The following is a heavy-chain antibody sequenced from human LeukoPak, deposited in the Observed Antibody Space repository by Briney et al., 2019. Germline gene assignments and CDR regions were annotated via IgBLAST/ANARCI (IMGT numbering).Heavy chain of an antibody. D-gene: IGHD3-3*01. J-gene: IGHJ4*02. CDR1: GGSISSGGYS. Sequence: PSETLSLTCAVSGGSISSGGYSWSWIRQPPGKGLEWIGYIYHSGSTYYNPSLKSRVTISVDRSKNQFSLKLSSVTAADTAVYYCARHAYDFWSGCYTAIGYFDYWGQGTLVTVSS. V-gene: IGHV4-30-2*01. CDR2: IYHSGST. CDR3: ARHAYDFWSGCYTAIGYFDY.